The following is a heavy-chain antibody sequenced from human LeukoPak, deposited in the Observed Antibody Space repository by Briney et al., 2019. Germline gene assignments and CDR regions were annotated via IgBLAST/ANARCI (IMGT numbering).Heavy chain of an antibody. CDR1: GYTLTVLS. V-gene: IGHV1-24*01. CDR2: FDPEDGET. CDR3: AVVYSSSWYEDY. J-gene: IGHJ4*02. Sequence: PGASVKVSCKVSGYTLTVLSMHWVRQAPGKGLEWMGGFDPEDGETIYAQKFQGRVAMTEDTSTDTAYMELSSLRSEDTAVYYCAVVYSSSWYEDYWGQGTLVTVSS. D-gene: IGHD6-13*01.